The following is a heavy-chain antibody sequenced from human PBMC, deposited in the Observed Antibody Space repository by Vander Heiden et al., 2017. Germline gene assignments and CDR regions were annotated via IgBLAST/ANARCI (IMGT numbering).Heavy chain of an antibody. CDR3: ARGSF. J-gene: IGHJ4*02. V-gene: IGHV3-23*04. Sequence: EVQLVESGGDLVQPGGSLRRSCAASGFSFRTSAMSWVRQAPGKGLEWVSTITTGGSTTYYADSVKGRFTITRDNSKNTLSLQMNSLRAEDTAVYYCARGSFWGQGTLVTVSS. CDR1: GFSFRTSA. CDR2: ITTGGSTT.